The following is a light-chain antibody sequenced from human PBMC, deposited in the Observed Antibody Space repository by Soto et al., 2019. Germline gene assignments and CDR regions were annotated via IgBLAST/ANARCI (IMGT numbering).Light chain of an antibody. V-gene: IGKV3-20*01. CDR1: QSVSSSY. Sequence: EIVLTQSPGTLSLSPGERATLSCRASQSVSSSYLAWYQQKPGQAPRLLIYGASSRATGIPDRFSGSGSGTDFTLTISRLEPEDFAVYYCQQYGSPRRPWTFGQGTKVEIK. CDR2: GAS. CDR3: QQYGSPRRPWT. J-gene: IGKJ1*01.